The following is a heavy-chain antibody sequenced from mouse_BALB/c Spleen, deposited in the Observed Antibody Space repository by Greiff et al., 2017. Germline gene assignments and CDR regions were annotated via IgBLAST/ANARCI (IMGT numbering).Heavy chain of an antibody. D-gene: IGHD2-1*01. CDR1: GFTFSSYT. V-gene: IGHV5-6-4*01. CDR2: ISSGGSYT. Sequence: EVHLVESGGGLVKPGGSLKLSCAASGFTFSSYTMSWVRQTPEKRLEWVATISSGGSYTYYPDSVKGRFTISRDNAKNTLYLQMSSLKSEDTAMYYCARSPYGNFPMDYWGQGTSVTVSS. J-gene: IGHJ4*01. CDR3: ARSPYGNFPMDY.